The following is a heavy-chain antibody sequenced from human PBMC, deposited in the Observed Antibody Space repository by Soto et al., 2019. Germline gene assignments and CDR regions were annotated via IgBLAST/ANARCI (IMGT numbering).Heavy chain of an antibody. Sequence: GGSLRLSCAASGFTFNGSAMHWVRQAAGKGLEWVGRIRSKANSYATAYAASVKGRFTISRDDSKNTAYLQMNSLKTEDTAVYYCTSIYSGYDQGYYYYYYMDVWGKGTTVTVSS. CDR1: GFTFNGSA. CDR3: TSIYSGYDQGYYYYYYMDV. J-gene: IGHJ6*03. CDR2: IRSKANSYAT. V-gene: IGHV3-73*01. D-gene: IGHD5-12*01.